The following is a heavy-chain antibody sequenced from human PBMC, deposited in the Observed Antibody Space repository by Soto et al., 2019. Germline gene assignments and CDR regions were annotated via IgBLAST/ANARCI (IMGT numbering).Heavy chain of an antibody. CDR2: INHSGST. J-gene: IGHJ5*02. CDR3: ARGGPTGIAAAATGWFDP. Sequence: SETLSLTCAVYGGSFSGYYWSWIRQPPGKGLEWMGEINHSGSTNYNPSLKSRVTISVDTSKNQFSLKLSSVTAADTAVYYCARGGPTGIAAAATGWFDPWGQGTLVTVSS. V-gene: IGHV4-34*01. CDR1: GGSFSGYY. D-gene: IGHD6-13*01.